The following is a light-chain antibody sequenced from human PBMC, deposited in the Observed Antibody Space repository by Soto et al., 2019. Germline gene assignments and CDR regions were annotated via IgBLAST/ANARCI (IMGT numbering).Light chain of an antibody. CDR3: VGPYV. J-gene: IGLJ1*01. CDR2: EVS. CDR1: SSDVGSYNL. V-gene: IGLV2-23*02. Sequence: QSALTQPASVSGSPGQSITISCTGTSSDVGSYNLVSWYQQHPGKAPKLMIYEVSKRPSGVSNRFSGSKSGNTASLTISGLQAEDEADLQVVGPYVFGTGTKVTVL.